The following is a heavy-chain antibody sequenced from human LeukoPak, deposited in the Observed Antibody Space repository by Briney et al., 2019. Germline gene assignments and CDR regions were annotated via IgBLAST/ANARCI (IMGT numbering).Heavy chain of an antibody. CDR3: AREYYYNYYMDV. CDR1: GYTFTSYG. CDR2: INPNNGGT. J-gene: IGHJ6*03. Sequence: GASVKVSCKASGYTFTSYGISWVRQAPGQGLEWMGWINPNNGGTNYAQKFQGRVTMTRDTSISTAYMELSRLRSDDTAVYYCAREYYYNYYMDVWGKGTTVTISS. V-gene: IGHV1-2*02.